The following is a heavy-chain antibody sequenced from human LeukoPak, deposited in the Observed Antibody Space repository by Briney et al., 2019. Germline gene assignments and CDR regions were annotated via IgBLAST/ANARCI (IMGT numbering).Heavy chain of an antibody. Sequence: SETLSLTCTVSGGSISSFYWSWIRQPPGKGLEWIGYIYYSGSTNYNPSLKGRVTISVDTSKNQFSLKLSSVTAADTAVYYCARVTIEYCSSTSCYPYYYYYMDVWGKGTTVTVSS. J-gene: IGHJ6*03. V-gene: IGHV4-59*01. CDR3: ARVTIEYCSSTSCYPYYYYYMDV. CDR2: IYYSGST. D-gene: IGHD2-2*01. CDR1: GGSISSFY.